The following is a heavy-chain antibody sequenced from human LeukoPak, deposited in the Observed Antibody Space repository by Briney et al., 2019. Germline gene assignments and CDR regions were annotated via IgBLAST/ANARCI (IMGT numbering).Heavy chain of an antibody. CDR3: ARDARFSPGVYFDS. CDR1: GFTFSTYE. J-gene: IGHJ4*02. Sequence: GGSLRLSCVASGFTFSTYEMNWVRQAPGKGMEWISYIGSAGNDIYYADSVKGRFTISRDNAKNSLYLQMSSLRAEDTAVYYCARDARFSPGVYFDSWGQGTLVTVSS. V-gene: IGHV3-48*03. D-gene: IGHD1-14*01. CDR2: IGSAGNDI.